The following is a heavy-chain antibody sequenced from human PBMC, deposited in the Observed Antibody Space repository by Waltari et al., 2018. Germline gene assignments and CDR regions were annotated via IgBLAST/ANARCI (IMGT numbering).Heavy chain of an antibody. CDR3: ARGGSDRAPLDY. CDR1: GFSLSKYA. Sequence: QVQLVESGGGVVQSGRSLRLSCPASGFSLSKYAVHWVRQAPGKGLEWVGVTSPDGFNKYYADSVQGRFTISRDRSLQMSALRSEDTAVYYCARGGSDRAPLDYWGRGTLVTVSS. CDR2: TSPDGFNK. V-gene: IGHV3-30*15. D-gene: IGHD1-1*01. J-gene: IGHJ4*02.